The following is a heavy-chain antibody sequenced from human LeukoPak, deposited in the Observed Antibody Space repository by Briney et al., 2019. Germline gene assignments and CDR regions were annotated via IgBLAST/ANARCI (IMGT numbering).Heavy chain of an antibody. Sequence: GGSLRLSCAASGFTFSSYAMHWVRQAPGKGLEWVAVISYDGSNKYYADSVKGRFTISRDNSKNTLYLQVNSLRAEDTAVYYCAREYYYDSSGYSLDYWGQGTLVTVSS. CDR1: GFTFSSYA. V-gene: IGHV3-30*04. CDR2: ISYDGSNK. J-gene: IGHJ4*02. CDR3: AREYYYDSSGYSLDY. D-gene: IGHD3-22*01.